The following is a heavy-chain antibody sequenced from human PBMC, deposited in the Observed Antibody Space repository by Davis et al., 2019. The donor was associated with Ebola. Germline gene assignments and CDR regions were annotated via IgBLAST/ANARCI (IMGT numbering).Heavy chain of an antibody. CDR2: ISGSGRT. Sequence: PSETLSPTCTVSDASISGHYWNWFRQPPGKGLEWIGFISGSGRTSYNPSLKSRVTISADTSKNQFSLNLRSVTAADTAVYFRARFGHGAYWGQGTLVNVSS. J-gene: IGHJ4*02. CDR1: DASISGHY. D-gene: IGHD3-16*01. V-gene: IGHV4-59*11. CDR3: ARFGHGAY.